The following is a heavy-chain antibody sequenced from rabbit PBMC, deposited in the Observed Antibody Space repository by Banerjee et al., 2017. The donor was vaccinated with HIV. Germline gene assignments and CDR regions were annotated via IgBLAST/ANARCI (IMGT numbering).Heavy chain of an antibody. Sequence: QEQLEESGGDLVKPEGSLTLTCTASGFSFSSSYYVCWVRQAPGKGLEWIACIYGGDSGRTYYASWAKGRFTISKTSPTTVTLQMTSLTAADTATHFCARGDVYGYGYGRMDLWGQGTLVTVS. D-gene: IGHD6-1*01. J-gene: IGHJ3*01. V-gene: IGHV1S45*01. CDR2: IYGGDSGRT. CDR1: GFSFSSSYY. CDR3: ARGDVYGYGYGRMDL.